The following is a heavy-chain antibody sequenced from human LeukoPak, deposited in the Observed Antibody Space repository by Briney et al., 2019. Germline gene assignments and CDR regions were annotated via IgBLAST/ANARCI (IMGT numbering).Heavy chain of an antibody. Sequence: ASVKVSFTASGYTFSGYYMHWVRQAPGQGLESMGWINSNSGARNYAPKFQGRVTFSRDNSISTAYMELSSLRSDDTAIYYCARGRGGATKGFCNWGQGTLVTVS. CDR1: GYTFSGYY. J-gene: IGHJ1*01. D-gene: IGHD1-26*01. CDR2: INSNSGAR. CDR3: ARGRGGATKGFCN. V-gene: IGHV1-2*02.